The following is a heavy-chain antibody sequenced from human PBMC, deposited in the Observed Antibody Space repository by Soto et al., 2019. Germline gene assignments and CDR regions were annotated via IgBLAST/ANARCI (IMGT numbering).Heavy chain of an antibody. Sequence: EVQLVESGGGLVQPGRSLRLSCAASGFTFDDYAMHWVRQAPGKGLEWVSGISWNSGSIGYADSVKGRFTISRDNAKNYLYLQMNSLRAEDTALYYCAKAVLGYYGMDVWGQGTTVTVSS. CDR2: ISWNSGSI. J-gene: IGHJ6*02. CDR1: GFTFDDYA. D-gene: IGHD3-16*01. CDR3: AKAVLGYYGMDV. V-gene: IGHV3-9*01.